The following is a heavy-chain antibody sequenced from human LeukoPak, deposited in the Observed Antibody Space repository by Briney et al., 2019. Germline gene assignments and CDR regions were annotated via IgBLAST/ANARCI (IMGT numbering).Heavy chain of an antibody. Sequence: ASVKVPCKASGYTFTGYYMHWVRQAPGQGLEWMGWINPNSGGTNYAQKFQGRVTMTRDTSISTAYMELSRLRSDDTAVYYCARGTLYSYGSDYWGQGTLVTVSS. V-gene: IGHV1-2*02. CDR3: ARGTLYSYGSDY. D-gene: IGHD5-18*01. CDR2: INPNSGGT. CDR1: GYTFTGYY. J-gene: IGHJ4*02.